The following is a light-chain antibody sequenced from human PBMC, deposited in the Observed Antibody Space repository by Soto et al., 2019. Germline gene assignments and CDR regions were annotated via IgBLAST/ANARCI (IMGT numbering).Light chain of an antibody. CDR2: GAS. CDR1: QSVRSN. V-gene: IGKV3-20*01. J-gene: IGKJ1*01. CDR3: QQYGSSRT. Sequence: EKVMTQSPATLSVSPGERATLSCRASQSVRSNLAWYQQKPGQAPRLLIYGASSRATGIPDRFSGSGSGTDFTLTISRLEPEDFAVYYCQQYGSSRTFGQGTKVDIK.